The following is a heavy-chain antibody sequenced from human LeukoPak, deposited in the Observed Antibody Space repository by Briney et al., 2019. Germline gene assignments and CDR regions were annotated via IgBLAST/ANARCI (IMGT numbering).Heavy chain of an antibody. CDR3: ATTNDGGGYQWGDFFDF. V-gene: IGHV1-69*04. D-gene: IGHD3-22*01. J-gene: IGHJ4*02. CDR1: GGTSNSHA. Sequence: GASVKVSCKASGGTSNSHAIRWVRQAPGQGLEWMGRIIPNLGTTNRAQSFQDRVTLTADKSTNTAYMERTSLTSDDTAVYYCATTNDGGGYQWGDFFDFWGQGTLATVSS. CDR2: IIPNLGTT.